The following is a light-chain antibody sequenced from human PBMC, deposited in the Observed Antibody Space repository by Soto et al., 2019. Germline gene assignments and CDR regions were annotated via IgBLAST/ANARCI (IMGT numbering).Light chain of an antibody. Sequence: QSALTQPPSASGSPGQSVAISCTGTSSDVGGYNYVSWYQQHPGKAPKLMIYEVNKRPSGVPDRFSGSKSSNTASLTVSGLQAEDEADYYCSSDAGSSNVFGTGTKLTVL. J-gene: IGLJ1*01. CDR3: SSDAGSSNV. CDR2: EVN. CDR1: SSDVGGYNY. V-gene: IGLV2-8*01.